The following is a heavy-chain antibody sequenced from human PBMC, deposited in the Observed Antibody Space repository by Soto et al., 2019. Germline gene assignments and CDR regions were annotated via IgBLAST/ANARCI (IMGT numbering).Heavy chain of an antibody. CDR3: AKSLLFVDHAYMDV. Sequence: QVQLVQSGAEVKKPGSSVKVSCEASGGSFISYSFTWVRQAPGQGLEWMGRIIPIQGTASYALKFQDRVTITADRSTKTVYMELRSLRPEDMALYFCAKSLLFVDHAYMDVWGKGTTVTVSS. J-gene: IGHJ6*03. V-gene: IGHV1-69*08. D-gene: IGHD2-21*01. CDR1: GGSFISYS. CDR2: IIPIQGTA.